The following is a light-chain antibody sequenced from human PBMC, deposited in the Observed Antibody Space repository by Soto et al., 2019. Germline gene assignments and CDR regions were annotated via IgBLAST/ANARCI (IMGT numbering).Light chain of an antibody. J-gene: IGKJ2*01. CDR2: GAS. CDR3: LQYDSSPRT. V-gene: IGKV3-20*01. Sequence: EIVLTQSPGTLSLSPGERATLSCRASQSISSNYLAWYQQKPGHTPRLLIYGASSRATGIPDRISASGSGTDFTLTISRLEPEDFAVYYCLQYDSSPRTFGQGTKLEVK. CDR1: QSISSNY.